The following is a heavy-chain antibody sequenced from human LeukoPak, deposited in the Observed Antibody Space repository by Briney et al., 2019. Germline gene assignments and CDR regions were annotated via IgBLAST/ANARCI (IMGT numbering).Heavy chain of an antibody. CDR1: VYTFTIYG. V-gene: IGHV1-18*01. CDR2: ISDYNGNT. J-gene: IGHJ4*02. CDR3: ARDGVGATGFDY. Sequence: ASVKVSCKASVYTFTIYGISWVRQAPGQGLEWMGWISDYNGNTNYAQKLQGRVTMTTDTSTSTAYMELRSLRSDDTAVYYCARDGVGATGFDYWGQGTLVTVSS. D-gene: IGHD1-26*01.